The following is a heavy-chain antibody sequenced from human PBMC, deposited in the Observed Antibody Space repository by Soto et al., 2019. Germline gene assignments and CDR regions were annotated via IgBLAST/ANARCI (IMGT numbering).Heavy chain of an antibody. J-gene: IGHJ4*02. D-gene: IGHD3-3*01. CDR3: ARGTIFGVVTPYYFDY. CDR2: IYYSGST. Sequence: QVQLQESGPGLVKPSQTLSLTCTVSGGSISSGGYYWSWIRQHPGKGLEWIGYIYYSGSTYYNPSLKSRVTIPVDTSKNQFSLKLSSVTAADTAVDYCARGTIFGVVTPYYFDYWGQGTLVTVSS. V-gene: IGHV4-31*03. CDR1: GGSISSGGYY.